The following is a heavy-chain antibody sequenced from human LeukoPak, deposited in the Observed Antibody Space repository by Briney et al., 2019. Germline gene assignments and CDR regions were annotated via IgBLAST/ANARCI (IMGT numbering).Heavy chain of an antibody. CDR2: IKQDGSEK. D-gene: IGHD6-13*01. J-gene: IGHJ4*02. V-gene: IGHV3-7*01. CDR3: VRGMRGSSWVSFDY. CDR1: GGSISSYY. Sequence: ETLSLTCTVSGGSISSYYWSWVRQAPGKGLEWVANIKQDGSEKYFVDSVKGRFTISRDNANNSLYLQMNSLRAEDTAVYYCVRGMRGSSWVSFDYWGQGTLVTVSS.